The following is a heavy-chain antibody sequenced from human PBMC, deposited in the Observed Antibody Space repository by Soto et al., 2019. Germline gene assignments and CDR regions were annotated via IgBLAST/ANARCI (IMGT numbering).Heavy chain of an antibody. J-gene: IGHJ4*02. CDR1: GGSISSSNYF. Sequence: QLQLQESGPGLVKPSETLSLTCTVSGGSISSSNYFWGWIRQPPGKGLEWIGSIYYSGSTYYNPXLKSRVTISVXXSXNXXSLKLSSVTAADTAVFYCARHHPASSGNYYNALDYWGQGTLVTVSS. CDR3: ARHHPASSGNYYNALDY. CDR2: IYYSGST. V-gene: IGHV4-39*01. D-gene: IGHD3-10*01.